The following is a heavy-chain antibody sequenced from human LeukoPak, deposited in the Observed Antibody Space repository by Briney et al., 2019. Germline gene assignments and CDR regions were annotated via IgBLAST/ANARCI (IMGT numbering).Heavy chain of an antibody. CDR1: GYTFTSYD. D-gene: IGHD2-15*01. V-gene: IGHV1-8*01. CDR3: ARDLAVDHGMDV. J-gene: IGHJ6*02. CDR2: MNPNSGNT. Sequence: GASVKVSCKASGYTFTSYDINWVRQATGQGLEWMGWMNPNSGNTGYAQKFQGRVTMTRNTSISTAYMELSSLRSEDTAVYYCARDLAVDHGMDVWGQGTTVTVSS.